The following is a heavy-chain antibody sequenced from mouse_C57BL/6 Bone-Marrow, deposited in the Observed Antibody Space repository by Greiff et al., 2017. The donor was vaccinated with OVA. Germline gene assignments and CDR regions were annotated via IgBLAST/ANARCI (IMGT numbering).Heavy chain of an antibody. CDR1: GFTFTDYY. CDR2: IRNKANGYTT. Sequence: EVQGVESGGGLVQPGGSLSLSCAASGFTFTDYYMSWVRQPPGKALEWLGFIRNKANGYTTEYSASVKGRLTISRDNSQSILYLQMDALRSEDSAAYYCARYGARIGYYFDYWGQGTTLTVSS. CDR3: ARYGARIGYYFDY. V-gene: IGHV7-3*01. D-gene: IGHD2-14*01. J-gene: IGHJ2*01.